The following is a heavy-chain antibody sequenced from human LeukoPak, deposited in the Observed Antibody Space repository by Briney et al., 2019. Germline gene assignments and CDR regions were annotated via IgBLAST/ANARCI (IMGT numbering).Heavy chain of an antibody. J-gene: IGHJ4*02. D-gene: IGHD6-13*01. CDR1: GYSFTSYW. CDR2: IYPGDSDT. V-gene: IGHV5-51*01. CDR3: ARLLAGRSWYTETHFDY. Sequence: GESLKISCKGSGYSFTSYWIGWVRQMPGKGLEWMGIIYPGDSDTRYSPSFQGQVTISADKSISTAYLQWSSLKTSDTAMYYCARLLAGRSWYTETHFDYWGQGTLVTVSS.